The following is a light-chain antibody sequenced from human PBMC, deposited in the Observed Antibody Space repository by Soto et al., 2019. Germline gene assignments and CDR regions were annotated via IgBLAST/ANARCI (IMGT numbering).Light chain of an antibody. J-gene: IGKJ4*01. Sequence: EIVMTQSPATLSVSPGERATLSCRASQSVSSNLAWYQQKPGQTTKLLIYVASTRATGIPARFSGSGSDKEFTLTLRSLQSEDFAVYYGQQYNFWPLTFGGGTKVQFK. V-gene: IGKV3-15*01. CDR3: QQYNFWPLT. CDR2: VAS. CDR1: QSVSSN.